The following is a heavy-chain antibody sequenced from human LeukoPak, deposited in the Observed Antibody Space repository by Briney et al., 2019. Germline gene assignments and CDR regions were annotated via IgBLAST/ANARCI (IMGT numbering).Heavy chain of an antibody. CDR2: NYTSGST. V-gene: IGHV4-4*09. J-gene: IGHJ3*02. Sequence: SETLSLTCTVSGGSISSYYWSWIRQPPGKGLEWIGYNYTSGSTNYNPSLKSRVTISVDTAKNQFSLKLSSVTAADTAVDDCARPRSRGPHENALDIWGQGTMVTVSS. CDR3: ARPRSRGPHENALDI. CDR1: GGSISSYY.